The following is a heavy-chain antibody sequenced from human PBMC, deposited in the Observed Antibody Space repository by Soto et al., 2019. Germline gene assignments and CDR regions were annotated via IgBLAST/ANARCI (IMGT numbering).Heavy chain of an antibody. CDR1: GLTFGEHY. D-gene: IGHD2-21*02. CDR3: ARDNAYGDFWYFDL. Sequence: GGSLRHSCASSGLTFGEHYMDWVRQAPGKGLEWIGRTRDKAKSYPTQYAASVKGRFTISRDDSKNSLYLQMNSLKTEDTAVYYCARDNAYGDFWYFDLWGRGTLVTVSS. CDR2: TRDKAKSYPT. V-gene: IGHV3-72*01. J-gene: IGHJ2*01.